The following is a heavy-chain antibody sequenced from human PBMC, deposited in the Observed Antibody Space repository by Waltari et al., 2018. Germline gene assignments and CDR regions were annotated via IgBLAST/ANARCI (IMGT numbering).Heavy chain of an antibody. CDR3: ARDRGRGLFLDS. J-gene: IGHJ4*02. CDR2: VHHSGKT. CDR1: GDSITSSDW. D-gene: IGHD2-15*01. Sequence: QLHLQQSGPRLVKPSESLSLTCVVPGDSITSSDWWSWVRQSPGKGLEWIGQVHHSGKTNYNPSLASRVTVSIDTSNNQFSLKLPSPTAADTAMYYCARDRGRGLFLDSWGQGTLVTVSP. V-gene: IGHV4-4*02.